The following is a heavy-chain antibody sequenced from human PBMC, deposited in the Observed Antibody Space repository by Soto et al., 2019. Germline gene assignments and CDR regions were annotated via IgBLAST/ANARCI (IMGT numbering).Heavy chain of an antibody. CDR2: IYYSGST. Sequence: QVQLQESGPELVKPSETLSLTCTVSGGSISTYYWSWIRQPPGKGLDWIGYIYYSGSTNYNPSLKSRVTIAVDPSKNQFSLKLSAVTAADPAVYYCARGNYDFLTGYYIEYFDYWGQGTLVTVSS. CDR3: ARGNYDFLTGYYIEYFDY. D-gene: IGHD3-9*01. CDR1: GGSISTYY. J-gene: IGHJ4*02. V-gene: IGHV4-59*01.